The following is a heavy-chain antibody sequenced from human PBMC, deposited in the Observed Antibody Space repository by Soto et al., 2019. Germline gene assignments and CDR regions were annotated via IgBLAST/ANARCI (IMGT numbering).Heavy chain of an antibody. CDR3: TRETYSYSLPAYDY. J-gene: IGHJ4*02. D-gene: IGHD5-18*01. CDR2: ISSSSSTL. CDR1: GFTFSSSS. V-gene: IGHV3-48*02. Sequence: GRSLSLSCAASGFTFSSSSMNWVRQAPGKGLEWVSYISSSSSTLSYADSVKGRFTISRDNAKNSLYLQRNSLRDEDAALYHWTRETYSYSLPAYDYLGQGTLVTGSS.